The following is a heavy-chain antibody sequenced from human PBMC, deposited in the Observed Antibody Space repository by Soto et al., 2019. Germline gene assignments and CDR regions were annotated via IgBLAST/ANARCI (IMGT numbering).Heavy chain of an antibody. V-gene: IGHV3-9*01. CDR2: ISWNSGSI. J-gene: IGHJ6*02. D-gene: IGHD3-10*01. Sequence: SLRLSCAASGFTFDDYAMHWVRQAPGKGLEWVSGISWNSGSIGYADSVKGRFTISRDNAKNSLYLQMNSLRAEDTALYYCAKDVGSGSYYYGMDVWGQGTTVTVSS. CDR3: AKDVGSGSYYYGMDV. CDR1: GFTFDDYA.